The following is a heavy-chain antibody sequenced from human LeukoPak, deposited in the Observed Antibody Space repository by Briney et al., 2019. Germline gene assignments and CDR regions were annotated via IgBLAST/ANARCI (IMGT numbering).Heavy chain of an antibody. CDR3: ARETLYSGYAAYFDY. CDR1: GFTFSNAW. CDR2: ITSSSSYM. J-gene: IGHJ4*02. D-gene: IGHD5-12*01. V-gene: IGHV3-21*01. Sequence: GGSLRPSCAASGFTFSNAWMSWVRQAPGKGLEWVSSITSSSSYMYYADSVKGRFTISRDNAKNSLYLQMNSLRAEDTAVYYCARETLYSGYAAYFDYWGQGTLVTVSS.